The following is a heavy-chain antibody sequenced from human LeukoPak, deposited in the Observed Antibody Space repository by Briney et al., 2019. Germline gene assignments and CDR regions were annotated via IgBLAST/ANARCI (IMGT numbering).Heavy chain of an antibody. D-gene: IGHD6-13*01. V-gene: IGHV3-23*01. CDR1: GFTFSSYA. CDR2: ISGSGGRT. CDR3: AKAALGKIAAAGTATGNFFDY. J-gene: IGHJ4*02. Sequence: GGSLRLSCAASGFTFSSYAMSWVRQAPGKRLEWVSAISGSGGRTYYADSVKGRFTISRDNSKNTLYLQMNSLRAEDTAVYYCAKAALGKIAAAGTATGNFFDYWGQGTLVTVSS.